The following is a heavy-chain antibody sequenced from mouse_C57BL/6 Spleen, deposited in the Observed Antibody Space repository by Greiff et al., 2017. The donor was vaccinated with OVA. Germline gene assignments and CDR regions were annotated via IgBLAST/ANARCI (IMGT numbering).Heavy chain of an antibody. Sequence: VQLQQPGAELVKPGASVKLSCKASGYTFTSYWMHWVKQRPGRGLEWIGGIDPNSGGTKYNEKFKSKATLTVDKPSSTAYMQLSSLTSEDSAVYYCARDAYYGIDNWGQGTTLTVSS. CDR3: ARDAYYGIDN. D-gene: IGHD2-10*01. V-gene: IGHV1-72*01. J-gene: IGHJ2*01. CDR2: IDPNSGGT. CDR1: GYTFTSYW.